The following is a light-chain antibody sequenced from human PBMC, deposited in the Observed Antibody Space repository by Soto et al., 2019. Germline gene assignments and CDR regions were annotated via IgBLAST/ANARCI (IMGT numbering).Light chain of an antibody. V-gene: IGKV3-20*01. Sequence: EIVLTQSPGTLSLSPGERATLSCRASQSVSGMALYQQIRGQAPRLLIYGASTRATGIPDRFSGSGSGTDFTLTISRLEPEDFSVYYCQHYGSSLITFGQGTRLEIK. CDR1: QSVSG. J-gene: IGKJ5*01. CDR2: GAS. CDR3: QHYGSSLIT.